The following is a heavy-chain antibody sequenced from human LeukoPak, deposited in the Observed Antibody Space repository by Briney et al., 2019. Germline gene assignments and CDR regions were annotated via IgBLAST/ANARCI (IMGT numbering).Heavy chain of an antibody. D-gene: IGHD6-6*01. CDR2: IKQDGSEK. CDR3: ARVYRSSSGYCFDF. J-gene: IGHJ4*02. Sequence: GGSLRPSCAASGFTFSSYWMSWVRQAPGKGLEWVANIKQDGSEKYYVDSVKGRFTVSRDNAKNSLYLQMSSLRAEDTAVYYCARVYRSSSGYCFDFWGQGTLVTVSS. V-gene: IGHV3-7*01. CDR1: GFTFSSYW.